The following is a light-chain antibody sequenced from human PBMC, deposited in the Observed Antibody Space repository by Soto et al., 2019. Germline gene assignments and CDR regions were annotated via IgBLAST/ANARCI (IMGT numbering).Light chain of an antibody. CDR2: DAS. CDR1: ESISSY. Sequence: EIVLTQSPATLSLSPGERATLSCRASESISSYLAWYQQRPGQAPSLLIYDASNRATGIPARFSGSGSETDFTLTIDNLEPEDFAVYYCQQRSKWPLTFGGGTKVEI. CDR3: QQRSKWPLT. J-gene: IGKJ4*01. V-gene: IGKV3-11*01.